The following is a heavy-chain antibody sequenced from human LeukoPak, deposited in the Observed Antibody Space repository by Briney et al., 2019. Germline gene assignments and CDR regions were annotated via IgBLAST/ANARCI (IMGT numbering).Heavy chain of an antibody. D-gene: IGHD3-22*01. CDR3: ARAARNYYDSSGYYNRDAFDI. Sequence: ASVKVSCKASGGTFSSYAISWVRQAPGQGLEWMGWINPNSGGTNYAQKFQGWVTMTRDTSISTAYMELSRLRSDDTAVYYCARAARNYYDSSGYYNRDAFDIWGQGTMVTVSS. CDR1: GGTFSSYA. J-gene: IGHJ3*02. V-gene: IGHV1-2*04. CDR2: INPNSGGT.